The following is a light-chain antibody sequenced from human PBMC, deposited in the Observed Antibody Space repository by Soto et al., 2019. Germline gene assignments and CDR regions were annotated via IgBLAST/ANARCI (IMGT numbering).Light chain of an antibody. CDR2: DVS. CDR1: SSDVGGYNY. J-gene: IGLJ1*01. CDR3: CSYAGSSTSF. V-gene: IGLV2-11*01. Sequence: QSVLTQPRSVSGSPGQSVTISCTGTSSDVGGYNYVSWYQQHPGKAPKLMIYDVSKRPSGVPDRFSGSKSGNTASLTISGLQAEDEADYYCCSYAGSSTSFFGTGTKVTVL.